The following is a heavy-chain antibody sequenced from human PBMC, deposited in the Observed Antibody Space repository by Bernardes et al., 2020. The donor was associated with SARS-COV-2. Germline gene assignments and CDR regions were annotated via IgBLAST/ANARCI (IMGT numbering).Heavy chain of an antibody. Sequence: GGSLRLSCSASGFSFSSYAMSWVRQAPGKGLEWLSAISPTVSHIFYADSVRGRFTTSRDNSNNILYLQMSSLRAEDSAMYYCAKKGSTGIGSGNHYRLESWGQGSLVTVSA. CDR2: ISPTVSHI. CDR3: AKKGSTGIGSGNHYRLES. D-gene: IGHD3-10*01. J-gene: IGHJ4*02. CDR1: GFSFSSYA. V-gene: IGHV3-23*05.